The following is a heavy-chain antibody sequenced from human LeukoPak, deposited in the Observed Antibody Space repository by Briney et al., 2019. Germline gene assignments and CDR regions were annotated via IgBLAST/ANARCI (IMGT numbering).Heavy chain of an antibody. CDR2: IYDSGTT. J-gene: IGHJ3*02. D-gene: IGHD2/OR15-2a*01. Sequence: PSETLSLTCTVSGGSISSSSYYWSWIRQPPGKGLEWIGYIYDSGTTNYNPSLKSRVTISVDTSKNQFSLKLSSVTAADTAVYYCARDFSAAFDIWGQGTMVTVSS. V-gene: IGHV4-61*01. CDR3: ARDFSAAFDI. CDR1: GGSISSSSYY.